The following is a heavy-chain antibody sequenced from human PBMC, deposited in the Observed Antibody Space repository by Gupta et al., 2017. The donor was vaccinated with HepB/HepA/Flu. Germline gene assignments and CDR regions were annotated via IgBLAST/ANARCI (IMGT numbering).Heavy chain of an antibody. CDR2: NHANSGNT. V-gene: IGHV1-8*01. CDR1: GYTFLRYD. J-gene: IGHJ4*02. Sequence: QVHPVQSGAEVKKPGASVKVACQASGYTFLRYDTCWVPLPPGQGLQWMGWNHANSGNTGYAQTFQGRVTFTVDTSTSTAYMDLSSLTSEDTAVDDGARRVTSTSCLDFWGQGTPVTVTS. D-gene: IGHD1-14*01. CDR3: ARRVTSTSCLDF.